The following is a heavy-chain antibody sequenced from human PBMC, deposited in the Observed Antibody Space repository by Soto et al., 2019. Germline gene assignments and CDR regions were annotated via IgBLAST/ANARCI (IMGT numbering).Heavy chain of an antibody. Sequence: EVQLLESGGGLVQPGGSLRLSCTASGFTFRLYAMTWVRQAPGKGLEWVSRISASGHDTYYADSVKGRFTISRDNSKNTLSLQMNTLRVDDTAVYYCAIDRWYVNGAHWGQGALVTVSS. D-gene: IGHD1-20*01. J-gene: IGHJ4*02. CDR1: GFTFRLYA. CDR3: AIDRWYVNGAH. V-gene: IGHV3-23*01. CDR2: ISASGHDT.